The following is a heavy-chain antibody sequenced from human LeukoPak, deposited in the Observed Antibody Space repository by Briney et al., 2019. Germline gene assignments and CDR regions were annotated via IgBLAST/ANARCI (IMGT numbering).Heavy chain of an antibody. CDR2: IKQDGSEA. J-gene: IGHJ4*02. V-gene: IGHV3-7*01. CDR1: GFTLSDYY. D-gene: IGHD3-10*01. CDR3: TRDALFGSGRTHLDF. Sequence: GGSLRLSCAASGFTLSDYYMSWIRQAPGKGLEWVANIKQDGSEAHYVDSVKGRLTISRDNAKNSLSLQMNSLNVDDTGVYFCTRDALFGSGRTHLDFWSQGTLVSVSS.